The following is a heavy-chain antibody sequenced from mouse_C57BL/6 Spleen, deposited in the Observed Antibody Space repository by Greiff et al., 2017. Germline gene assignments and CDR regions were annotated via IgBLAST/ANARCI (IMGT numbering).Heavy chain of an antibody. J-gene: IGHJ1*03. CDR3: AREAYYSNTLGYFDV. CDR2: INPNNGGT. Sequence: VQLQQSGPELVKPGASVKIPCKASGYTFTDYNMDWVKQSHGKSLEWIGDINPNNGGTIYNQKFKGKATLTVDKSSSTAYMELRSLTSEDTAVYYCAREAYYSNTLGYFDVWGTGTTVTVSS. CDR1: GYTFTDYN. D-gene: IGHD2-5*01. V-gene: IGHV1-18*01.